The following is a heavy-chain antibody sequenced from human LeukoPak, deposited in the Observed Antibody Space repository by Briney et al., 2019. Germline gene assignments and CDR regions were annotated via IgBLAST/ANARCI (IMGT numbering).Heavy chain of an antibody. J-gene: IGHJ4*02. CDR1: GGSISSYY. CDR3: ARHGGSYFYY. Sequence: SETLSLTCTVSGGSISSYYWSWIRQAPGKGLEWIWYIYYSGSTKYNPSLMGRVSISVDTSKNQFSLRLSSVAAADTAVYYCARHGGSYFYYWGQGTLVTVSS. CDR2: IYYSGST. D-gene: IGHD1-26*01. V-gene: IGHV4-59*08.